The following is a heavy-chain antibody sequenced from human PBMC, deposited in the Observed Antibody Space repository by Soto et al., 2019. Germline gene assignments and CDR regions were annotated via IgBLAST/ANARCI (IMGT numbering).Heavy chain of an antibody. CDR1: GDSVSSNSAA. V-gene: IGHV6-1*01. CDR3: ARAVVAASPAGYSYYGMDV. Sequence: SQTLSLTCAISGDSVSSNSAAWNWIRQSPSRGLEWLGRTYYRSKWYNDYAVSVKSRITINPDTSKNQFSLQLNSVTPEDTAVYYCARAVVAASPAGYSYYGMDVWGQGTTVTVSS. J-gene: IGHJ6*02. D-gene: IGHD2-15*01. CDR2: TYYRSKWYN.